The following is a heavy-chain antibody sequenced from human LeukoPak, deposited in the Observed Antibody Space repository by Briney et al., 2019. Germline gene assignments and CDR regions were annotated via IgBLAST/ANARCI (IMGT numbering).Heavy chain of an antibody. V-gene: IGHV1-18*04. CDR3: AATGDDAFDI. Sequence: GASVKVSCKASGYTFNSYGISWLRQAPGQGLEWMGWISTYNSNTNYAQKLHDRVTISTDTSTSTVYMELRSLRSDDTAVYYCAATGDDAFDIWGQGTMVAVSS. CDR2: ISTYNSNT. D-gene: IGHD4-17*01. J-gene: IGHJ3*02. CDR1: GYTFNSYG.